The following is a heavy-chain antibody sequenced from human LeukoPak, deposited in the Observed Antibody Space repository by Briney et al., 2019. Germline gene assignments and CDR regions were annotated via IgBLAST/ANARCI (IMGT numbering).Heavy chain of an antibody. J-gene: IGHJ4*02. CDR1: GGSFSGYY. CDR2: IYYSGST. CDR3: ASFFTDSSFDY. Sequence: PSETLSLTCAVYGGSFSGYYWSWIRQPPGKGLEWIGYIYYSGSTNYNPSLKSRVTISVDTSKNQFSLKLSSVTAADTAVYYCASFFTDSSFDYWGQGTLVTVSS. D-gene: IGHD2-15*01. V-gene: IGHV4-59*01.